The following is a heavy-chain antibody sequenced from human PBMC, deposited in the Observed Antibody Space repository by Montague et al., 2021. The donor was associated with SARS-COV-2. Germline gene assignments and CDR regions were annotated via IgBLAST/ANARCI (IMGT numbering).Heavy chain of an antibody. CDR1: GDSINSEHW. Sequence: SETLSLTCAVSGDSINSEHWWSWVRQPPGKGLEWIVETHQWGGTNYNPSLRSRVSIFLDNSKNQFSLTLTSVTAADTAMYYCARAQNTCFIANCVNYFDIWGLGALVTVSS. CDR3: ARAQNTCFIANCVNYFDI. J-gene: IGHJ4*02. D-gene: IGHD1-1*01. V-gene: IGHV4-4*02. CDR2: THQWGGT.